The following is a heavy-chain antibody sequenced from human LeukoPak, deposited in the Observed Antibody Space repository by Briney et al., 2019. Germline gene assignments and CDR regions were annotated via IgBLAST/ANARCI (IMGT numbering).Heavy chain of an antibody. CDR1: GYTFTSYD. CDR3: ARDSSGYYSFNAFDI. Sequence: ASVKVSCKASGYTFTSYDINWERQATGQGLEWMGWMNPNSGNTGYAQKFQGRVTMTRNTSISTAYMELSSLRSEDTAVYYCARDSSGYYSFNAFDIWGQGTMVTVSS. V-gene: IGHV1-8*01. CDR2: MNPNSGNT. J-gene: IGHJ3*02. D-gene: IGHD3-22*01.